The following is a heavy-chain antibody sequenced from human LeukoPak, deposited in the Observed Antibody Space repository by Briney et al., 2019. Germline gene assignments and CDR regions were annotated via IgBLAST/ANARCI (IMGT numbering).Heavy chain of an antibody. D-gene: IGHD3-22*01. CDR2: ISTDGSNE. CDR1: GFTFSSYG. J-gene: IGHJ4*02. Sequence: GGSLRRSCAAAGFTFSSYGMHWVRQAPGKGLEWVAVISTDGSNEYYVDSVKGRFTISRDNSKNMLYLQMKSLRAEDTAVYYCAKVQYYHSSGYLDYWGQGTLVTVSS. CDR3: AKVQYYHSSGYLDY. V-gene: IGHV3-30*18.